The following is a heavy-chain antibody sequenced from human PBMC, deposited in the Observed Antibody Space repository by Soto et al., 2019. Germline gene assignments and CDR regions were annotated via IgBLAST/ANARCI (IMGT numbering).Heavy chain of an antibody. Sequence: SETLSLTCTVSGGSVSSGTSYWSWIRQPPGKGLEWIGYIYYTGNTNYSPSLKSRVTISTDTSKKQISLKLRSVTAADTAVYYCARGNGDYTIAFDFWGQGTMVTVSS. V-gene: IGHV4-61*01. D-gene: IGHD4-17*01. CDR3: ARGNGDYTIAFDF. CDR2: IYYTGNT. CDR1: GGSVSSGTSY. J-gene: IGHJ3*01.